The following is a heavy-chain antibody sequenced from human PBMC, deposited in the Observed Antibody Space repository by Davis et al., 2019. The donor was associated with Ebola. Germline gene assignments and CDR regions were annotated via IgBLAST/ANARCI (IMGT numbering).Heavy chain of an antibody. CDR1: GGSFSGYY. Sequence: SETLSLTCAVYGGSFSGYYWSWIRQPPGKGLEWIGEINHSGSTYYNPSLKSRVTISVDTSKNQFSLKLSSVTAADTAVYYCARHKVAGGDYWGQGTLVTVSS. CDR2: INHSGST. CDR3: ARHKVAGGDY. D-gene: IGHD6-19*01. V-gene: IGHV4-34*01. J-gene: IGHJ4*02.